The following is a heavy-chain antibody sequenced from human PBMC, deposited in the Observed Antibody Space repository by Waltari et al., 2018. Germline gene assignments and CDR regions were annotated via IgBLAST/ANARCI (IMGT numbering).Heavy chain of an antibody. D-gene: IGHD3-3*01. CDR2: IRYDGSNK. CDR1: GFTFSSYG. V-gene: IGHV3-30*02. J-gene: IGHJ4*02. Sequence: QVQLVESGGGVVQPGGSLRLSCAASGFTFSSYGMHWVRQAPGKGLEWVAFIRYDGSNKYYADSVKGRFTISRDNSKNTLYLQMNSLRAEDTAVYYCANRGYDFWSGYSVWGQGTLVTVSS. CDR3: ANRGYDFWSGYSV.